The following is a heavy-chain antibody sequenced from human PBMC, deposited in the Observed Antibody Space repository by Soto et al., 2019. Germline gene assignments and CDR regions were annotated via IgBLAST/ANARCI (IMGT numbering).Heavy chain of an antibody. V-gene: IGHV4-34*01. J-gene: IGHJ5*02. CDR2: INHSGST. Sequence: QVQLQQWGAGLLKPSETLSLSSAVYGGSFSGYYWSWIRQPPGKGLEWIGEINHSGSTNYNPSLKSRVPISVDTSKNPFSLKLSSVTAADTAVYYCARMWGGWFDPWGQGTLVTVSS. CDR3: ARMWGGWFDP. CDR1: GGSFSGYY. D-gene: IGHD1-26*01.